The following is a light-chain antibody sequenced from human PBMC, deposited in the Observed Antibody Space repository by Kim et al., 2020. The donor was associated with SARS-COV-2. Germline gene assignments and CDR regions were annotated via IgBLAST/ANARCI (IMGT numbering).Light chain of an antibody. CDR1: QSVSSND. J-gene: IGKJ2*01. CDR3: QQYGSSPYT. CDR2: GAS. Sequence: PGERATLSCRASQSVSSNDLAWYQQKPGQPPRLLIYGASHRATGIPDRFSGSASGTGFTLTISRLEPKDSAVFYCQQYGSSPYTFGQGTKLEI. V-gene: IGKV3-20*01.